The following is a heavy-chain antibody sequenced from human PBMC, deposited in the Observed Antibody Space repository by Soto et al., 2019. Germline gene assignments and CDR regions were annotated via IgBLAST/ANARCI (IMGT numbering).Heavy chain of an antibody. CDR2: INPNSGST. D-gene: IGHD2-15*01. V-gene: IGHV1-2*02. J-gene: IGHJ5*02. CDR1: GYTFTGYD. CDR3: ARDALLPPNGFDA. Sequence: ASVKVSCKASGYTFTGYDMHWVRQAPGQGLEWMGWINPNSGSTNYAQKLQGRVTMTRDTSISTAYMELSRLRSDDTAVYYCARDALLPPNGFDAWGQGTLVTFSS.